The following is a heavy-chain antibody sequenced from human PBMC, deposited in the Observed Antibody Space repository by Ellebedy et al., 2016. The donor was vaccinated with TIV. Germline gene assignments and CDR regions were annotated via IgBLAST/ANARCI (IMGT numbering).Heavy chain of an antibody. CDR1: GFTFSSYA. J-gene: IGHJ4*02. Sequence: GESLKISCAASGFTFSSYAMSWVRQAPGKGLEWVSAISGSGGSTYYADSVKGRFTISRDNSKNTLYLQMNSLRAEDTAVYYCAKELRFLEWFHIGAFDYWGQGTLVTVSS. CDR2: ISGSGGST. V-gene: IGHV3-23*01. D-gene: IGHD3-3*01. CDR3: AKELRFLEWFHIGAFDY.